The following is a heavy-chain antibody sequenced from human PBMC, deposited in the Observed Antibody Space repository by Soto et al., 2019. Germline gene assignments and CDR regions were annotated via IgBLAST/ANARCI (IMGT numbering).Heavy chain of an antibody. CDR1: GFTFSGYG. CDR3: ARDGYSSGFEYFQH. Sequence: GGSMRLSCAASGFTFSGYGMHWVRKARGKGLEWVAVIWYDGSNKYYADSVKGRFTISRDNSKNTLYLQMNSLRAEDTAVYYCARDGYSSGFEYFQHWGQGTLVTVSS. CDR2: IWYDGSNK. J-gene: IGHJ1*01. D-gene: IGHD6-19*01. V-gene: IGHV3-33*01.